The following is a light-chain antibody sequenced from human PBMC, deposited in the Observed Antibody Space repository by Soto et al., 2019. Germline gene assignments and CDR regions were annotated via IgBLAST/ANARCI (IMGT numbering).Light chain of an antibody. V-gene: IGLV2-11*01. CDR1: SSDVGGYNY. CDR2: DVS. CDR3: CSYGGSLYV. Sequence: QSALTQPRSVSGSPGQSVTISCTGTSSDVGGYNYVSWYQQHPGKAPKLMIYDVSKRPSGVPDRFSGSKSGNTASLTISGLHAEDEADYYCCSYGGSLYVFGTGTKLTVL. J-gene: IGLJ1*01.